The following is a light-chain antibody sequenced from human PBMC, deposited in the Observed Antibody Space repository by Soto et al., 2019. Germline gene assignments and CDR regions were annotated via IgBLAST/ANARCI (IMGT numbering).Light chain of an antibody. CDR3: QQSYNTPIT. J-gene: IGKJ5*01. CDR1: QSISRY. CDR2: GAS. V-gene: IGKV1-39*01. Sequence: DIQMTQSPSSLSASVGDRVTITCRASQSISRYVNWYQQKPGNAPELLIYGASTLQSGVPSRFSGSGSGTDFTLTISSLQPEDSATYYCQQSYNTPITFGQGTRLEIK.